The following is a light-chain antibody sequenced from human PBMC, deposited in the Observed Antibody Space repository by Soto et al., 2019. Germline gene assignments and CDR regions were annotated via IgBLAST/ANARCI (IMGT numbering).Light chain of an antibody. CDR1: QDIRNE. CDR3: LQDSTYPRT. Sequence: IQMTQSPSSLSASVGDRVTFTCRASQDIRNELSWYQQRSGRAPKILIYAASSLQSGVSSGFSGSGSGTDFTLTINGMQPEDFATYYCLQDSTYPRTFGPGTKVEVK. CDR2: AAS. V-gene: IGKV1-6*01. J-gene: IGKJ3*01.